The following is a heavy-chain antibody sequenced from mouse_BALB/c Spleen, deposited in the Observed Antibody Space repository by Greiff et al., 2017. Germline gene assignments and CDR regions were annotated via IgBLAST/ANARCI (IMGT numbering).Heavy chain of an antibody. Sequence: EVQLVESGGGLVQPGGSLKLSCAASGFTFSSYGMSWVRQTPDKRLELVATINSNGGSTYYPDSVKGRFTISRDNAKNTLYLQMSSLKSEDTAMYYCAREKGFAYWGQGTLVTVSA. CDR2: INSNGGST. CDR3: AREKGFAY. CDR1: GFTFSSYG. J-gene: IGHJ3*01. V-gene: IGHV5-6-3*01.